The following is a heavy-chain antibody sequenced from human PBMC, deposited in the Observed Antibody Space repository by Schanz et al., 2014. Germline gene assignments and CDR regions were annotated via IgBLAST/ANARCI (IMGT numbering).Heavy chain of an antibody. J-gene: IGHJ6*02. D-gene: IGHD3-9*01. CDR1: GFTVSSNH. CDR2: IYSGIGA. CDR3: ARDSGPYYDKSMDV. Sequence: DVQLLESGGGLVQPGGSLRLSCAASGFTVSSNHMSWVRQAPGKGLEWVSVIYSGIGAYYADSVKDRFTVSRDNAKNTLYLQMNSLRAEDTAVYYCARDSGPYYDKSMDVWGQGTTVAVSS. V-gene: IGHV3-66*01.